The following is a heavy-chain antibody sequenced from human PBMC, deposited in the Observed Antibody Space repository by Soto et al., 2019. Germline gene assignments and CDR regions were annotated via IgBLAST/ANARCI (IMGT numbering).Heavy chain of an antibody. Sequence: GGSMRLSCATFGFTFSRYPIHWVRQAPGKGLEWVAGISFDETNKKYADSVRGRFTVSRDNSMSTIYLQMDSLETDDTAAYFCAREEPHPAPLVFRGQGTQVTVSS. V-gene: IGHV3-30-3*01. J-gene: IGHJ4*02. CDR1: GFTFSRYP. CDR3: AREEPHPAPLVF. CDR2: ISFDETNK.